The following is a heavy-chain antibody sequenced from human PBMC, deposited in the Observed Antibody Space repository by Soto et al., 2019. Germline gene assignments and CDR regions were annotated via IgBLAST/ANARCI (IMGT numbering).Heavy chain of an antibody. V-gene: IGHV3-64D*06. CDR1: GFTFSSYF. CDR2: TESNGDKT. Sequence: DVQEVESGGTLVQPGGSLRLSCSASGFTFSSYFMQWVRQTPGKRLEYVSSTESNGDKTYYADSVKGRFSISRDNSKNTLYLQMSSLRTDDTAVYYCVKAYVARGAHGYGLDVWGQGTTVTVSS. J-gene: IGHJ6*02. D-gene: IGHD3-10*01. CDR3: VKAYVARGAHGYGLDV.